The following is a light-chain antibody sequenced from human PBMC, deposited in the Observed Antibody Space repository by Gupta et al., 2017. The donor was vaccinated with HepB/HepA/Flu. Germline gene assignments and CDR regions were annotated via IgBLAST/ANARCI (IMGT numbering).Light chain of an antibody. Sequence: QSALTQPASVSGSPGQSITISCTGTSSDVGGYKYVSWYQQHPGKAPKLMIYDVSNRPSGVSNRFSGSKSGNTASLTISGLQAEDEADYFCGSYTSTSTLVFGTGTKVTVL. V-gene: IGLV2-14*03. CDR3: GSYTSTSTLV. CDR2: DVS. CDR1: SSDVGGYKY. J-gene: IGLJ1*01.